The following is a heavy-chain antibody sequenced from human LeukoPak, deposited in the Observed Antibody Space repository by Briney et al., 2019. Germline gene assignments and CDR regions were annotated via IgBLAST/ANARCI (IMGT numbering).Heavy chain of an antibody. V-gene: IGHV1-18*01. CDR2: ISAYNGNT. CDR3: ARAVIPSTQFYYYYYYMDV. D-gene: IGHD2-2*01. Sequence: ASVKVSCKASGYTFTSYGISWVRQAPGQGLEWMGWISAYNGNTNYAQKLQGRVTMTTDTSTSTAYMELRSLRSDDTAVYYCARAVIPSTQFYYYYYYMDVWGKGTTVTVSS. J-gene: IGHJ6*03. CDR1: GYTFTSYG.